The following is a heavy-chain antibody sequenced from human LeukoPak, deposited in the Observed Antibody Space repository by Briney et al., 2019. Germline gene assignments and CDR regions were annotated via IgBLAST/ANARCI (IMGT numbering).Heavy chain of an antibody. J-gene: IGHJ6*03. CDR2: IYSGGST. CDR3: ARDPYSGSYGAYYYYYMDV. D-gene: IGHD1-26*01. V-gene: IGHV3-66*01. CDR1: GFTVSSNY. Sequence: GGSLRLSCAASGFTVSSNYMSWVRQAPGKGMEWGSVIYSGGSTYYADSVKGRFTISRDNSTNTLYLQMNSLRAEDAALYFCARDPYSGSYGAYYYYYMDVWGKGTTVTISS.